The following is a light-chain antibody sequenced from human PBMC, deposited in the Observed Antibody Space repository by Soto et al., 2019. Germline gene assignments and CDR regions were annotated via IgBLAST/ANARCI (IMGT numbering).Light chain of an antibody. J-gene: IGLJ1*01. V-gene: IGLV2-23*01. CDR2: EGS. Sequence: QSVLTQPASVSGSPGQSITISCTGTSSDVGSYNLVSWYQQHPGKAPKLMIYEGSKRPSGVSNRFSGSKSGYTASLTTSGLQAEDEADYYCCSYAGSSSYVFGTGTKVTVL. CDR1: SSDVGSYNL. CDR3: CSYAGSSSYV.